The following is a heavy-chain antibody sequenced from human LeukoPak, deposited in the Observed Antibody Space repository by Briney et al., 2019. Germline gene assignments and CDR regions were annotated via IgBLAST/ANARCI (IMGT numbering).Heavy chain of an antibody. CDR3: ARVGKDEIAVAVHY. CDR2: INPNSGGT. V-gene: IGHV1-2*06. J-gene: IGHJ4*02. Sequence: ASVKVSCKASGYTFTSYGISWVRQAPGQGLEWMGRINPNSGGTNYAQKFQGRVTMTRDTSISTAYMELSRLRSDDTAVYYCARVGKDEIAVAVHYWGQGTLVTVSS. D-gene: IGHD6-19*01. CDR1: GYTFTSYG.